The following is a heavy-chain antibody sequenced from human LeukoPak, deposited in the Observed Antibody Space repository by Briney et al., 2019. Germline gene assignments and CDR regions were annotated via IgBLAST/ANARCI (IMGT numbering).Heavy chain of an antibody. V-gene: IGHV4-39*01. D-gene: IGHD6-19*01. CDR2: VYRSGST. J-gene: IGHJ4*02. CDR3: ARRGTSGWAYYFDF. Sequence: SETLSLTCDVSGDSISSSSNYWGWVRHLPGKGLEWIGSVYRSGSTHYNPSLKSRVTISVDTSKNQFTLNLTSVTAADTAVYHCARRGTSGWAYYFDFWGPGSLLTVSS. CDR1: GDSISSSSNY.